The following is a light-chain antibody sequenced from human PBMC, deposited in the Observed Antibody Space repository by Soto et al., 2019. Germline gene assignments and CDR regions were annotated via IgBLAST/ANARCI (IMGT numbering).Light chain of an antibody. J-gene: IGLJ2*01. Sequence: QSVLTQPPSASGTPGQRVTISCSGRSSNIGSNYVFWYQHLPGTAPKLLIYRDNQRPSGVPDRFSGSKSGTSASLAISGLRSEDEGDYYCAAWDDSLSGRGIGGGTKLTVL. V-gene: IGLV1-47*01. CDR2: RDN. CDR1: SSNIGSNY. CDR3: AAWDDSLSGRG.